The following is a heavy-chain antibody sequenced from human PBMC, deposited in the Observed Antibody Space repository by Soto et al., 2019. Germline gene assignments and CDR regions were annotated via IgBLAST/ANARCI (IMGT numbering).Heavy chain of an antibody. J-gene: IGHJ4*02. CDR3: ARSLDYYDSSGYSGY. CDR1: GFTFSDYY. V-gene: IGHV3-11*05. Sequence: QVQLVESGGGLVKPGGSLRLSCAASGFTFSDYYMNWIRQAPGKGLEWVSYISSSGSYTNYADSVKGRFTISRDNAKNSLDLQMNSLRAEDTAVYYCARSLDYYDSSGYSGYWGQGTLVTVSS. CDR2: ISSSGSYT. D-gene: IGHD3-22*01.